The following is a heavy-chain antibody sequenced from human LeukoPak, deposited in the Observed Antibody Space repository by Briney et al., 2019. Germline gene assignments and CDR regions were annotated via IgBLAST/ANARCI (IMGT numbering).Heavy chain of an antibody. CDR2: IYSGGST. J-gene: IGHJ6*03. V-gene: IGHV3-66*04. Sequence: GGSLRLSCAASEFSVGSNYMTWVRQAPGKGLEWVSLIYSGGSTYYADSVKGRFTISRDNSKNTLYLQMNSLRAEDTAVYYCARHKDYYCSYMDVWGKGTTVTISS. CDR3: ARHKDYYCSYMDV. CDR1: EFSVGSNY.